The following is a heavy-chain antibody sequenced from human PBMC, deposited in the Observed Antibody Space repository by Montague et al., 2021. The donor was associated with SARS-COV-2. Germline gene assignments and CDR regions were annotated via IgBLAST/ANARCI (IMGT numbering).Heavy chain of an antibody. CDR1: DGSVSAYF. V-gene: IGHV4-34*01. D-gene: IGHD3-10*01. CDR2: VDRSGTA. J-gene: IGHJ6*02. CDR3: ARGRDSGTYFGTKYYFQYGLDV. Sequence: SETLSLTCDFSDGSVSAYFWSWVRQLPEKGLEWIGQVDRSGTAHYSPSLQSRLTLSVDTSNNQVSLNLTSVTATDTATYYCARGRDSGTYFGTKYYFQYGLDVGGQGTTVTVSS.